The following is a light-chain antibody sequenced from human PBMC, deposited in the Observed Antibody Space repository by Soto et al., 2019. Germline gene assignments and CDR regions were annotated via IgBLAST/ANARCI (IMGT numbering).Light chain of an antibody. V-gene: IGLV4-69*01. J-gene: IGLJ3*02. CDR2: LNSDGSH. Sequence: QLVLTQSPSASASLGASVKLTCTLSSGYSTYGIAWHQQQPEKGPRFLMKLNSDGSHNKGDGIPDRFSGSSSGAERYLTISSLQLEDEAHYYCPTWGTGIWVFGGGTKLTVL. CDR1: SGYSTYG. CDR3: PTWGTGIWV.